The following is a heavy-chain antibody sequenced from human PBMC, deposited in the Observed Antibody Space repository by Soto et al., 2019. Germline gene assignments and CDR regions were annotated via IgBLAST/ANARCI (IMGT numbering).Heavy chain of an antibody. V-gene: IGHV3-30-3*01. D-gene: IGHD3-22*01. CDR1: GFTFSSYA. CDR3: ARDYDSSGYMEWYFDL. Sequence: QVQLVESGGGVVQPGRSLRLSCAASGFTFSSYAMHWVRQAPGKGLEWVAVISYDGSNKYYADSVKGRFTISRDNSKNTLYLQMNSLRAEDTAVYYCARDYDSSGYMEWYFDLWGRGTLVTVSS. J-gene: IGHJ2*01. CDR2: ISYDGSNK.